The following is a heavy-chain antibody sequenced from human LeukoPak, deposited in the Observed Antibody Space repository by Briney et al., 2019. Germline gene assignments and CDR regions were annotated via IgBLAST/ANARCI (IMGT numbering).Heavy chain of an antibody. CDR1: GFPFSSYS. CDR2: ISSGSSYI. V-gene: IGHV3-21*01. Sequence: PGGSLRLFCAASGFPFSSYSMNGARQAPGKGLEWVSSISSGSSYIYYADSVKGRFTISRDNAKNSLYLQINSVRAEDTSVYYCAKQYYDSSGYYYVYNWGQGTLVTVSS. D-gene: IGHD3-22*01. CDR3: AKQYYDSSGYYYVYN. J-gene: IGHJ4*02.